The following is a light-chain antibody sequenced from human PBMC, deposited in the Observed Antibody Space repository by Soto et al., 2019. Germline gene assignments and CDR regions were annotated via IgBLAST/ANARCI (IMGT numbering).Light chain of an antibody. V-gene: IGLV2-8*01. CDR1: SNDIGGYNY. CDR3: SSYAGSNNLGV. CDR2: EVS. Sequence: QSVLTPPPSASGTPGRSVTITCTRTSNDIGGYNYVSWYQQHPGKAPKLMIYEVSKRPSGVPYRFSGSKSGNTASLTVSGLQAEDEADYYCSSYAGSNNLGVFGTGTKVTVL. J-gene: IGLJ1*01.